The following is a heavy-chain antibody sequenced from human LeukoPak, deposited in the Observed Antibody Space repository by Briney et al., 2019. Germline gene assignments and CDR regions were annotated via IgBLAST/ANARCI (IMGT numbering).Heavy chain of an antibody. CDR3: ASREMATVDI. Sequence: PSETLSLTCAVYGGSFSGYYWSWIRQPPGKGLEWIGEINHSGSTNYNPSLKIRVTISVDASKNQFSLKLSSVTAADTAVYYCASREMATVDIGGQGTLVTVSS. J-gene: IGHJ4*02. V-gene: IGHV4-34*01. D-gene: IGHD5-24*01. CDR2: INHSGST. CDR1: GGSFSGYY.